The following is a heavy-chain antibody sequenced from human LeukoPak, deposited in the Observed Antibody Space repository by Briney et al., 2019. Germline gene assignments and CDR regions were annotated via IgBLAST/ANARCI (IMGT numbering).Heavy chain of an antibody. CDR3: ARHYLYGSGSYLPYFDY. CDR2: IYTSGST. Sequence: SETLSLTCTVSGGSISSYYWSWIRQPAGKGLEWIGRIYTSGSTNYNPSLKSRVTMSVDTSKNQFSLKLSSVTAADTAVYYCARHYLYGSGSYLPYFDYWGQGTLVTVSS. CDR1: GGSISSYY. V-gene: IGHV4-4*07. J-gene: IGHJ4*02. D-gene: IGHD3-10*01.